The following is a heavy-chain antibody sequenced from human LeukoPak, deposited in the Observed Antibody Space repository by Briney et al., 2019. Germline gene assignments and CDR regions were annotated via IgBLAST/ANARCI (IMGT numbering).Heavy chain of an antibody. CDR2: ISWISGSI. CDR3: ASGGLIQRLAVDI. Sequence: GGSLRLSCVHSGFSLSRSVISWVRQAPGKGREWVSGISWISGSIGYADSVKGRFTISRDNAKNSLYLQMNRLRAEDTALYYCASGGLIQRLAVDIWGQGTMVTVSS. V-gene: IGHV3-9*01. D-gene: IGHD1-1*01. J-gene: IGHJ3*02. CDR1: GFSLSRSV.